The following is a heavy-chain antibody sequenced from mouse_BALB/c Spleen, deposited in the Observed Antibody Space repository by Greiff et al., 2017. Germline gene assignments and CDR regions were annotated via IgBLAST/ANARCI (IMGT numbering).Heavy chain of an antibody. J-gene: IGHJ4*01. D-gene: IGHD2-10*02. CDR3: AMYGNYYAMDY. CDR2: ISYDGSN. V-gene: IGHV3-6*02. CDR1: GYSITSGYY. Sequence: EVKLQESGPGLVKPSQSLSLTCSVTGYSITSGYYWNWIRQFPGNKLEWMGYISYDGSNNYNPSLKNRISITRDTSKNQFFLKLNSVTTEDTATYYCAMYGNYYAMDYWGQGTSVTVSS.